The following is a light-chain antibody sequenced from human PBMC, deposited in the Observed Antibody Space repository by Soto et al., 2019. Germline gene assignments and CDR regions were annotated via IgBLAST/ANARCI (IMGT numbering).Light chain of an antibody. Sequence: ETVLTQSPGTLSLSPGERATLSCRASQSVSTTYLAWYQQKPGQAPRLLIYGASSRATGIPDRFSGSGSRTYFTPTISILADEDFALYYCQQDGGAMYNFGQGTKLEIK. CDR1: QSVSTTY. CDR3: QQDGGAMYN. V-gene: IGKV3-20*01. CDR2: GAS. J-gene: IGKJ2*01.